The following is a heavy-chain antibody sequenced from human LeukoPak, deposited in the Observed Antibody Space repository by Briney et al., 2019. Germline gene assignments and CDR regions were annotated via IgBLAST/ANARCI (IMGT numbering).Heavy chain of an antibody. CDR1: GYSFTSYW. Sequence: GESLKISCKGSGYSFTSYWISWVRQMPGKGLEWMGRIDPSDSYTNYSPSFQGHVTISADKSISTAHLQWSSLKASDTAMYYCARVIVVVPAASDYYYYYGMDVWGQGTTVTVSS. CDR3: ARVIVVVPAASDYYYYYGMDV. D-gene: IGHD2-2*01. J-gene: IGHJ6*02. CDR2: IDPSDSYT. V-gene: IGHV5-10-1*01.